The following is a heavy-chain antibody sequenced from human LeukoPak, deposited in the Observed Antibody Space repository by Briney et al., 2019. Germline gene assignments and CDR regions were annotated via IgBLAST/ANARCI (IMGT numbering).Heavy chain of an antibody. D-gene: IGHD3-22*01. Sequence: TSETLSLTCTVSGGSISSYYWSWIRQPPGKGLEWIGYIYYSGSTNYNPSLKSRVTISVDTSKNQFSLKLSSVTAADTAVYYCARGYYYDSSGYPDAFDIWGQGTMVTVSS. J-gene: IGHJ3*02. CDR3: ARGYYYDSSGYPDAFDI. CDR2: IYYSGST. CDR1: GGSISSYY. V-gene: IGHV4-59*01.